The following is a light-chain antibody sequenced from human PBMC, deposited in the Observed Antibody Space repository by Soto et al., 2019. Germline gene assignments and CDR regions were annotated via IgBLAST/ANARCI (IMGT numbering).Light chain of an antibody. CDR2: GAS. CDR1: QSVSSSY. Sequence: EIVLTQSPGTQSLSPGERATLSCRASQSVSSSYLAWYQHKPGQAPRLLIYGASSRTTGIPDRFSGSGSGTDFTLTISRLEPEDFAVYYCQQYGSSPPLSFGGGTKVEIK. J-gene: IGKJ4*01. V-gene: IGKV3-20*01. CDR3: QQYGSSPPLS.